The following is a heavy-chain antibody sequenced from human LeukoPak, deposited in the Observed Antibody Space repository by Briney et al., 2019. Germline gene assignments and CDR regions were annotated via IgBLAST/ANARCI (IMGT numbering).Heavy chain of an antibody. CDR3: ARGHFDWFLDN. Sequence: SETLSLTCTVSGGAISSYYWSWIRQPPGKGLEWIGYIYYTGSTNYNPSLNSRVTISVDMSKNQVSLNLRYVTAADTAVYYCARGHFDWFLDNWGQGTLVTVSS. V-gene: IGHV4-59*01. CDR2: IYYTGST. J-gene: IGHJ4*02. CDR1: GGAISSYY. D-gene: IGHD3-9*01.